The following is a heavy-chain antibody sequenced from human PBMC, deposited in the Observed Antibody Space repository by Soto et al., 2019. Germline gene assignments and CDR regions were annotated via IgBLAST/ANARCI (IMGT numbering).Heavy chain of an antibody. CDR2: IYHSGST. J-gene: IGHJ4*02. V-gene: IGHV4-30-2*01. CDR1: GGSISSGGYS. CDR3: ARLTGDYEQLFDY. Sequence: SETLSLTCAVSGGSISSGGYSWSWIRQPPGKGLEWIGYIYHSGSTCYNPSLKSRVTISVDRSKNQFSLKLSSVTAAGTAVYYCARLTGDYEQLFDYWGQGTLVTVSS. D-gene: IGHD7-27*01.